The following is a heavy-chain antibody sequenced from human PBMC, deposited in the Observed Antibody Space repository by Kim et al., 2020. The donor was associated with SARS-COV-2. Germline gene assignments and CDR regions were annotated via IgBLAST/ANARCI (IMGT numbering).Heavy chain of an antibody. D-gene: IGHD3-10*01. J-gene: IGHJ6*02. Sequence: ASVKVSCKASGYTFTSYGISWVRQAPGQGLEWMGWISAYNGNTNYAQKLQGRVTMTTDTSTSTAYMELRSLRSDDTAVYYCARELGPMGRITMHGMDVWGQGTTVTVSS. CDR3: ARELGPMGRITMHGMDV. CDR1: GYTFTSYG. CDR2: ISAYNGNT. V-gene: IGHV1-18*01.